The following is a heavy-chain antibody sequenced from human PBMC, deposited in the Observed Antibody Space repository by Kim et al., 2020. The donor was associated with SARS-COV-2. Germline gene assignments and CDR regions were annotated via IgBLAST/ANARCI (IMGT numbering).Heavy chain of an antibody. D-gene: IGHD6-13*01. CDR2: INPSGGST. CDR3: ARWAAAGTFPNYYGMDV. V-gene: IGHV1-46*01. J-gene: IGHJ6*02. Sequence: ASVKVSCKASGYTFTSYYMHWVRQAPGQGLEWMGIINPSGGSTSYAQKFQGRVTMTRDTSTSTVYMELSSLKSEDTAVYYCARWAAAGTFPNYYGMDVWGQGTTVTVSS. CDR1: GYTFTSYY.